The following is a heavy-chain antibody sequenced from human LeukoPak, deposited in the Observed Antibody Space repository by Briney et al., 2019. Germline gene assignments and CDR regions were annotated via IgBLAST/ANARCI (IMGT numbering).Heavy chain of an antibody. CDR3: ATSSGYAPRD. CDR2: INSDGSDT. J-gene: IGHJ4*02. CDR1: GFTFSTYW. D-gene: IGHD3-22*01. Sequence: PGGSLRLSCAASGFTFSTYWMHWVRQAPGKGLVWASRINSDGSDTRYTDSVKGRFTISRDNAKNTLYLQMNSLRAEDTAVYYCATSSGYAPRDWGQGTLVTVSS. V-gene: IGHV3-74*01.